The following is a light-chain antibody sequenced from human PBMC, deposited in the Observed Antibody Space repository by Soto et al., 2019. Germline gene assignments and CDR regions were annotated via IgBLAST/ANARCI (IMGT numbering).Light chain of an antibody. CDR3: QQTYNTPFT. Sequence: IQLTQPPSSLSASVGDRVTITCRASQIIGNYLNWYQQKPGKAPKFLIYAASTLQSGVPSRFSGSGSGTDFTLTINSLQPEDFATYYCQQTYNTPFTFGPGTKVDIK. V-gene: IGKV1-39*01. J-gene: IGKJ3*01. CDR2: AAS. CDR1: QIIGNY.